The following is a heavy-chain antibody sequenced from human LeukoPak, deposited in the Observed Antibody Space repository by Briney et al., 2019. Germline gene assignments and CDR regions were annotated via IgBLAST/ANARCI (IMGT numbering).Heavy chain of an antibody. J-gene: IGHJ4*02. Sequence: GRSLRLSCAASGFTFSSYGMHWVRQAPGKGLEWVAFIRYDGSNKYYADSVKGRFTISRDNSKNTLYLQMNSLRAEDTAVYYCAKEEGIQLWLLYGAFDYWGQGTLVTVSS. CDR2: IRYDGSNK. CDR1: GFTFSSYG. CDR3: AKEEGIQLWLLYGAFDY. V-gene: IGHV3-30*02. D-gene: IGHD5-18*01.